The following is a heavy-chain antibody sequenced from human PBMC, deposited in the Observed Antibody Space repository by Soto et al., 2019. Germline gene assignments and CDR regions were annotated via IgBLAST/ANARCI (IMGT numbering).Heavy chain of an antibody. CDR1: GGSFSGYY. D-gene: IGHD3-22*01. CDR2: INHSGST. V-gene: IGHV4-34*01. J-gene: IGHJ4*02. CDR3: ATYYDSSGYYYPNFDY. Sequence: KTSETLSLTCAVYGGSFSGYYWSWIRQPPGKGLEWIGEINHSGSTNYNPSLKSRVTISVDTSKNQFSLKLSSVTAADTAMYYCATYYDSSGYYYPNFDYWGQGTLVTVSS.